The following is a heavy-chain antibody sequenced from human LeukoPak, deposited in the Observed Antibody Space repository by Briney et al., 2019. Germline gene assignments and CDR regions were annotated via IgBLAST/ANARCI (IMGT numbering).Heavy chain of an antibody. J-gene: IGHJ4*02. CDR2: ISASGTVM. CDR1: GFTFSFSSFD. D-gene: IGHD3-16*02. CDR3: ARETRGGTYRYNFLDH. V-gene: IGHV3-48*03. Sequence: PGGSLRLSCEASGFTFSFSSFDMTWVRQAPGKGLEWLSYISASGTVMHYADSVRGRFTISRDDAQNSVHLHLSSLRAENTAVYYRARETRGGTYRYNFLDHWGLGTLVTVSS.